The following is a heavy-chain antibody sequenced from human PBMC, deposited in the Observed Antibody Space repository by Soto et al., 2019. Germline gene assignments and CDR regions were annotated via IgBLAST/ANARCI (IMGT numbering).Heavy chain of an antibody. D-gene: IGHD6-6*01. CDR2: ISGYNDET. CDR3: STNSSSKGYFDY. V-gene: IGHV1-18*04. J-gene: IGHJ4*02. CDR1: GYTFTSYG. Sequence: QVQLVQSGGEVKKPGASVKVSCKASGYTFTSYGISWVRQAPGQGLEWMGWISGYNDETKYAQRLQGRVTMTTDTSTSTAYMELRILRKDDTAVYYCSTNSSSKGYFDYWGQGTLVTVSP.